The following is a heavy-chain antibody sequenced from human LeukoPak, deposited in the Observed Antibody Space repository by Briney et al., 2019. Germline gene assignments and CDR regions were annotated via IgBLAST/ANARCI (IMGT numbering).Heavy chain of an antibody. J-gene: IGHJ6*03. CDR1: GFTFSSYD. CDR3: ARGASGSYFYYYYYMDV. D-gene: IGHD1-26*01. CDR2: ISGSGGRT. V-gene: IGHV3-23*01. Sequence: GGTLRLSCAASGFTFSSYDMSWVRQAPGKGLEWVSAISGSGGRTYYADSVKGRFTISRDNAKNSLYLQMNSLRAEDTALYYCARGASGSYFYYYYYMDVWGKGTTVTISS.